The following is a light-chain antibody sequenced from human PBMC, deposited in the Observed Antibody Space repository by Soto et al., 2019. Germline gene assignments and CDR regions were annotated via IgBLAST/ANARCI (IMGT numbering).Light chain of an antibody. CDR3: FSYAGSDFVV. CDR1: KSDIGTSDL. CDR2: EGS. Sequence: QSALTQPASVSGSPGQSITISCTGTKSDIGTSDLVSWYQQHPGKAPKLILFEGSKLPSGVSDRFSGSKSGNTASLTISGLQTDDEAFYHCFSYAGSDFVVFGGGTKVTVL. V-gene: IGLV2-23*01. J-gene: IGLJ2*01.